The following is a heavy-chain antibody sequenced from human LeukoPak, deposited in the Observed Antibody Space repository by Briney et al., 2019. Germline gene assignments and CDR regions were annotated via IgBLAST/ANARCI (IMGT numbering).Heavy chain of an antibody. CDR3: ARESEGLDS. V-gene: IGHV3-30-3*01. J-gene: IGHJ4*02. CDR1: GFSFSGYT. Sequence: GGSLRLSCAASGFSFSGYTINWVRQAPGKGLEWMAVISYDGYYKYYADSMKGRFTFSRDNSKNTLYLQMNSLRAEDAAVYYCARESEGLDSWGQGTLVTASS. CDR2: ISYDGYYK.